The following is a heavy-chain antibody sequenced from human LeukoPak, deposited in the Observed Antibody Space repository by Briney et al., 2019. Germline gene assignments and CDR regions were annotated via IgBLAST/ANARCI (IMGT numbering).Heavy chain of an antibody. Sequence: PSETLSLTCAVSGGSIRSYYWSWIRQPPGKGLEWMGCIYYSGSGSTYYNPSLKSRVTMSPDTSKNQFSLKLSSVTAADTAVYYCARHSSDCIGYTCFDSWGQGTLVTVSS. CDR1: GGSIRSYY. CDR2: IYYSGSGST. D-gene: IGHD3-22*01. V-gene: IGHV4-59*08. J-gene: IGHJ4*02. CDR3: ARHSSDCIGYTCFDS.